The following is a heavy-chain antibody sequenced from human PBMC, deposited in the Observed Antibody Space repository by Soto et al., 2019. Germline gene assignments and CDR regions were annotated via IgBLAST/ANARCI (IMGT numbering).Heavy chain of an antibody. CDR1: GGTFSSYT. D-gene: IGHD5-12*01. CDR2: IIPILGIA. V-gene: IGHV1-69*02. J-gene: IGHJ2*01. Sequence: QVQLVQSGAEVKKPGSSVKVSCKASGGTFSSYTISWVRQAPGQGLEWMGRIIPILGIANYAQKFQGRVTITADKSTSTAYMERSSLSSEDTAVYYCARGGADIVATRLSGGYYGDYAEGYFDLWCRGTLVTVSS. CDR3: ARGGADIVATRLSGGYYGDYAEGYFDL.